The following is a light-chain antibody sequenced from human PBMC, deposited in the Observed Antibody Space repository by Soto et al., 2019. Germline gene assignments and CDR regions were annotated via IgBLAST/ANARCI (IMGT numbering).Light chain of an antibody. CDR3: QQLSNWPPKIT. J-gene: IGKJ5*01. CDR2: DAS. V-gene: IGKV3-11*01. CDR1: QSVSSY. Sequence: EIVLTQSPATLSLTPGERATLSCRASQSVSSYLAWYQQKPGQAPRLLIYDASNRATGIPARFSGSGSGTDFTLTISSLEPEDFAVYYCQQLSNWPPKITFGQGTRLEIK.